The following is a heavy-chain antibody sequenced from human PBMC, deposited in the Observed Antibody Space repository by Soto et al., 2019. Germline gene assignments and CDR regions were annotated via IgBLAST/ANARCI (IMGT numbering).Heavy chain of an antibody. V-gene: IGHV1-18*01. D-gene: IGHD3-3*01. CDR3: ARYYDFWSGYYEPYYYYGMDV. J-gene: IGHJ6*02. CDR2: ISAYNGNT. Sequence: ASVKVSCKASGYTFTSYGISWVRQAPGQGLEWMGWISAYNGNTNYAQKLQGRVTMTTDTSTSTAYIELRSLRSDDTAVYYCARYYDFWSGYYEPYYYYGMDVWGQGTTVTVSS. CDR1: GYTFTSYG.